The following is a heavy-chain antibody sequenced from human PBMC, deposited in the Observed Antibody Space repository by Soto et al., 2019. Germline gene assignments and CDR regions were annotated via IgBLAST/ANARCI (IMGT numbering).Heavy chain of an antibody. Sequence: QVQLVESGGGVVQPGRSLRLSCAASGFTFSSYGMHWVRQAPGKGLEWVAVISYDGSNKYYADSVKGRFTISRDNSKHKLYLQMNSLRAEDTDVYYCAKTYGDDVGDGMDVWGQGTTVTVSS. V-gene: IGHV3-30*18. J-gene: IGHJ6*02. CDR2: ISYDGSNK. D-gene: IGHD4-17*01. CDR3: AKTYGDDVGDGMDV. CDR1: GFTFSSYG.